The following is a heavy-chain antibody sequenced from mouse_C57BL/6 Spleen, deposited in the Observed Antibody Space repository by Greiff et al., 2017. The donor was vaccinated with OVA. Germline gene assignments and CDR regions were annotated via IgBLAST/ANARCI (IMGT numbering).Heavy chain of an antibody. J-gene: IGHJ2*01. CDR3: AREGPITTADY. V-gene: IGHV1-50*01. D-gene: IGHD1-1*01. CDR2: IDPSDSYT. CDR1: GYTFTSYW. Sequence: VQLQQPGAELVKPGASVKLSCKASGYTFTSYWMQWVKQRPGQGLEWIGEIDPSDSYTNYNQKFKGKATLTVDTSSSTAYMQLSSLTSEDSAVYYCAREGPITTADYWGQGTTLTVSS.